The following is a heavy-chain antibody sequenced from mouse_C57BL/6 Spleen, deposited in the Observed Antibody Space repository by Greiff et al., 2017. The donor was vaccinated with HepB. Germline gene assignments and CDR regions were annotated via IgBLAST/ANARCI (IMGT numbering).Heavy chain of an antibody. CDR3: ARGEDYGSSYVGDY. CDR2: ISDGGSYT. CDR1: GFTFSSYA. Sequence: DVKLVESGGGLVKPGGSLKLSCAASGFTFSSYAMSWVRQTPEKRLEWVATISDGGSYTYYPDNVKGRFTISRDNAKNNLYLQMSHLKSEATAMYYCARGEDYGSSYVGDYWGQGTTLTVSS. D-gene: IGHD1-1*01. V-gene: IGHV5-4*03. J-gene: IGHJ2*01.